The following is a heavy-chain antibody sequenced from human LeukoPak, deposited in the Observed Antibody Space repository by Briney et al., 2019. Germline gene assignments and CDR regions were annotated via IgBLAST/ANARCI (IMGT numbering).Heavy chain of an antibody. Sequence: GGSLRLSCIGSGFPFSAYGMTWVRQAPGKGLEGVSNIHGRGGIRGYADSGQGRFTISRDNSKNTFFLEMNSLRGEDTAVYYCGRDPNGDYIGAFEMWGPGTLVTVSS. J-gene: IGHJ3*02. CDR1: GFPFSAYG. CDR3: GRDPNGDYIGAFEM. CDR2: IHGRGGIR. V-gene: IGHV3-23*01. D-gene: IGHD4-17*01.